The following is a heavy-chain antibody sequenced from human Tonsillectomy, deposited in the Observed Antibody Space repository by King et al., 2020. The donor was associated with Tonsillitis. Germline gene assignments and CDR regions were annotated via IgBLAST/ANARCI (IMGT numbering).Heavy chain of an antibody. CDR3: AREDGDADAFDI. D-gene: IGHD5-24*01. CDR2: SSSSGRTI. V-gene: IGHV3-48*03. Sequence: VQLVESGGGLVHPGWSLRLSCAASGFTFSSDEMNWVRQAPGKVLEWVSFSSSSGRTIYYGDSVKGRFTISRDNAKKSLYLQMNTLRAEDTAIYYCAREDGDADAFDIWGQGTMVTVSS. CDR1: GFTFSSDE. J-gene: IGHJ3*02.